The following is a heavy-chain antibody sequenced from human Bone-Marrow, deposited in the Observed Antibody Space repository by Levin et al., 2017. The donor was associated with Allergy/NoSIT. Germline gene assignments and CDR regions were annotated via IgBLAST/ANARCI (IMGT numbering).Heavy chain of an antibody. CDR1: GFTFSRYA. V-gene: IGHV3-23*01. CDR3: AREDNWNYDY. Sequence: GESLKISCAASGFTFSRYAMAWVRQAPGQGLEWVSGMSGSGGRTDYADSVKGGFTISRDNSKNIMYLQMNSLRVEDTALYYWAREDNWNYDYWGQGTLVTVSS. CDR2: MSGSGGRT. D-gene: IGHD1-7*01. J-gene: IGHJ4*02.